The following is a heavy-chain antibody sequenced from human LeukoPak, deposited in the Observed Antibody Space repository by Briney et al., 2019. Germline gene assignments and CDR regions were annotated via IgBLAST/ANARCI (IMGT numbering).Heavy chain of an antibody. CDR2: VDPEDGET. J-gene: IGHJ4*02. CDR1: GYTYTDSY. CDR3: ETEGITGFLGLD. Sequence: ASVTISCKVSGYTYTDSYMHWVQQAPGKGLEWMGLVDPEDGETIYAEKFQGRVTITADTSTDTAYMELSSLRSEDTVVYYCETEGITGFLGLDWAEGTLVTVFS. D-gene: IGHD1-20*01. V-gene: IGHV1-69-2*01.